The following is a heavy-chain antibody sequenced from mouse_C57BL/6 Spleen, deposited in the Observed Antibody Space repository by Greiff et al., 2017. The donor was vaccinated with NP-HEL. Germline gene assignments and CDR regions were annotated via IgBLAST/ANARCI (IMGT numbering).Heavy chain of an antibody. V-gene: IGHV1-55*01. CDR3: AREGAVVAPYYAMDY. Sequence: VQLQQSGAELVKPGASVKMSCKASGYTFTSYWITWVKQRPGQGLEWIGDIYPGSGSTNYNEKFKSKATLTVDTSSSTAYMQLSSLTSEDSAVYYCAREGAVVAPYYAMDYWGQGTSVTVSS. CDR1: GYTFTSYW. D-gene: IGHD1-1*01. J-gene: IGHJ4*01. CDR2: IYPGSGST.